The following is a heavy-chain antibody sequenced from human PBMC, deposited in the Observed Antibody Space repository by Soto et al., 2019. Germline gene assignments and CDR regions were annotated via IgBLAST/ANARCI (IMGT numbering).Heavy chain of an antibody. CDR1: GYSFTSYG. V-gene: IGHV1-18*01. D-gene: IGHD2-8*02. Sequence: ASVKVSCKASGYSFTSYGIAWVRQAPGQGPEWMGWISPHNGRTNYAENVKGRVVMTTDISTNTIFLELRSLRSDDTAMYYCGRCRTDSYAMDVWGQGTTVTV. CDR2: ISPHNGRT. J-gene: IGHJ6*02. CDR3: GRCRTDSYAMDV.